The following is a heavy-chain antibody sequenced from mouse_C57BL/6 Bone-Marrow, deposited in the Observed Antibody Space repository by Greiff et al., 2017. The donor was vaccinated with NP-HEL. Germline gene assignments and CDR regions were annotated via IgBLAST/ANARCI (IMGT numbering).Heavy chain of an antibody. J-gene: IGHJ3*01. Sequence: QVQLQQSGAELVMPGASVKLSCKASGYTFTSYCMHWVKQRPGQGLEWIGEIDPSDSYTNYNQKFKGKSTLTVDKSSSTAYMQLSSLTSEDSAVYYCATHYQGFAYWGQGTLVTVSA. V-gene: IGHV1-69*01. D-gene: IGHD1-2*01. CDR2: IDPSDSYT. CDR3: ATHYQGFAY. CDR1: GYTFTSYC.